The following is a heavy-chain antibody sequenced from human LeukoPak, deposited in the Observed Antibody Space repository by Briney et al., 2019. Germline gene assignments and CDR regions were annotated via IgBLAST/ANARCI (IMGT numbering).Heavy chain of an antibody. Sequence: PGGTLRLTCAASGFTFSSYWMGWVRQAPGKGLEWVANIKQDGSEKYYVDSVKGRFTISRDNAKNSLYLQMNSLRAEDTAVYYCARGIYSYFYWGQGTLVTLSS. J-gene: IGHJ4*02. CDR3: ARGIYSYFY. CDR1: GFTFSSYW. CDR2: IKQDGSEK. D-gene: IGHD5-18*01. V-gene: IGHV3-7*01.